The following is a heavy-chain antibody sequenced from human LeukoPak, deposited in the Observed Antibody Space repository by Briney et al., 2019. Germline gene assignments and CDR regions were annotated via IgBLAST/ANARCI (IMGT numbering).Heavy chain of an antibody. CDR2: IIPIFGTA. CDR1: GGTFISYA. V-gene: IGHV1-69*13. D-gene: IGHD3-22*01. CDR3: ARGGLSRYYYDTRGYYHAFDI. J-gene: IGHJ3*02. Sequence: ASVKVSCKASGGTFISYAISWVRQAPGQGLEWMGGIIPIFGTANYAQKFQGRVTITADESTSTAYMELSSLRSEDTAVYYCARGGLSRYYYDTRGYYHAFDIWGQGTMVTVSS.